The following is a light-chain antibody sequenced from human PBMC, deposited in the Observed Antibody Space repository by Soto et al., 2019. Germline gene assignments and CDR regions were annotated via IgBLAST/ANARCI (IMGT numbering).Light chain of an antibody. CDR3: QQCFGAPPWT. CDR1: QNINNY. Sequence: DIQMTQSPSSLSASVGDRVTITCRSSQNINNYLNWYQQRPGKAPKIIIFNASSLHSGVPSRFSGSGSWTAFTLTISGLQHEDFATYHCQQCFGAPPWTFGQGTKVE. V-gene: IGKV1-39*01. J-gene: IGKJ1*01. CDR2: NAS.